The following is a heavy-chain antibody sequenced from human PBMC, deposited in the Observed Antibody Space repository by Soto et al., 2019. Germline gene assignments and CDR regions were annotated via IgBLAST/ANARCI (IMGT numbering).Heavy chain of an antibody. Sequence: QVQLQQWGAGLLKPSETLSLNCAVTGGSLSGYYWSWIRQPPGKGLEWIGEVKDGGHTNYSPSLRGRVTRSSDTSNTQFSLSLNSVTAADTGVYYCARGQEGVVATHWDQGSLVTVSS. V-gene: IGHV4-34*01. CDR3: ARGQEGVVATH. CDR2: VKDGGHT. CDR1: GGSLSGYY. J-gene: IGHJ4*02. D-gene: IGHD5-12*01.